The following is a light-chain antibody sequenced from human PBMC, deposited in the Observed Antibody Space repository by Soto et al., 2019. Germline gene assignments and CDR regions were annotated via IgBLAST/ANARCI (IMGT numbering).Light chain of an antibody. CDR2: GAS. J-gene: IGKJ3*01. V-gene: IGKV3-20*01. Sequence: EIVLTQSPGTLSLSPGERATLSCRASQSISSSYLAWYQQRPGQAPRLLLFGASYMATGIPDRFSGSVSVTDFTLTISRLEPEDFAVYYCQQYSSSPPEFTFGPGTRVDSK. CDR1: QSISSSY. CDR3: QQYSSSPPEFT.